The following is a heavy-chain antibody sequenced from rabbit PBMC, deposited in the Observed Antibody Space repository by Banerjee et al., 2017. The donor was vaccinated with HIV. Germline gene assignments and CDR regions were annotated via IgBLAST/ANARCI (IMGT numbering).Heavy chain of an antibody. CDR3: ARNYVNAFDP. CDR2: IDTNDGDT. D-gene: IGHD1-1*01. Sequence: QEQLVESGGGLVQPEGSLTLTCKASGFSFSNKAVMCWVRQAPGKGLEWIACIDTNDGDTDYANWPKGRFTISKTSSTTVTLQMTSLTAADTATYFCARNYVNAFDPWGQGTLVTVS. J-gene: IGHJ2*01. CDR1: GFSFSNKAV. V-gene: IGHV1S45*01.